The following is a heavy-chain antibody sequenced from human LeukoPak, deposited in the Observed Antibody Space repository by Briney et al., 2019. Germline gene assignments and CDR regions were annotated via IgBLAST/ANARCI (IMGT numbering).Heavy chain of an antibody. CDR3: ASGDGYNFDY. V-gene: IGHV4-59*01. Sequence: SETLSLTCSVSGGSISSYYWSWIRQPPGKGQEWIGYIYYSGSTNYNPSLKSRVTISVDTSKNQFSLTLSSVTAADTAVYYCASGDGYNFDYWGQGTLVTVSA. J-gene: IGHJ4*02. CDR2: IYYSGST. CDR1: GGSISSYY. D-gene: IGHD5-24*01.